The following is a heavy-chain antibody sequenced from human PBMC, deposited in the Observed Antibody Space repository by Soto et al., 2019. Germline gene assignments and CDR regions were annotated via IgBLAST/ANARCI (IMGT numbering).Heavy chain of an antibody. CDR1: GYTFTSYA. CDR3: ARGEGSSWYDGLGY. CDR2: INAGNGNT. J-gene: IGHJ4*02. D-gene: IGHD6-13*01. V-gene: IGHV1-3*01. Sequence: ASVRVSCKASGYTFTSYAIHWVGQAPGQMLEWMVWINAGNGNTKYSQKFQGRVTITRDTYASTAYMELSSLRPEDTAVYYCARGEGSSWYDGLGYWGQGTMVNVSS.